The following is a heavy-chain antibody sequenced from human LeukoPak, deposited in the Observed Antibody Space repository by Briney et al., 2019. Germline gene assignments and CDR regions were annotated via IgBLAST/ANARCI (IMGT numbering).Heavy chain of an antibody. CDR1: GGSISSSNW. J-gene: IGHJ4*02. CDR2: IYHSGST. CDR3: ARGRYLTTGGGAAAGFLDY. Sequence: MSSGTLSLTCAVSGGSISSSNWWSWVRQPPGKGLEWIGEIYHSGSTNYNPSLKSRVTISVDTSQKQFSLRLSSVTAADTAVYYCARGRYLTTGGGAAAGFLDYWGQGTLVTVSS. V-gene: IGHV4-4*02. D-gene: IGHD6-13*01.